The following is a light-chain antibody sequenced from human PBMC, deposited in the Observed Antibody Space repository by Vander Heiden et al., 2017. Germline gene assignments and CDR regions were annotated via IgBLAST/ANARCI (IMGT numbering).Light chain of an antibody. V-gene: IGKV3-20*01. CDR2: GAS. J-gene: IGKJ2*01. CDR3: QQYGSSPYT. Sequence: EIVLTQSPGTLSFPPGGRATLSCRGSQRIRSTYLAWYQQKPGQAPRLLIYGASNRATGIPDRFSGSGSGTDFTLTISRLEPEDFAVYYCQQYGSSPYTFGQGTNLEIK. CDR1: QRIRSTY.